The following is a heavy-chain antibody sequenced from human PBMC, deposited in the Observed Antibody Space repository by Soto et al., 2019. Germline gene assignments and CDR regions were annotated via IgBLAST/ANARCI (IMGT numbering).Heavy chain of an antibody. CDR3: TRSMITFGGVLFDI. CDR2: IRNKAYGGTT. CDR1: GFTFGDYA. J-gene: IGHJ3*02. Sequence: SLRLSCTASGFTFGDYAMSWVRQAPGKGLEWVGFIRNKAYGGTTEYAASVKGRFTISRDDSKSIAYLQMNSLKTEDTAVYYCTRSMITFGGVLFDIWGQGTMVTVSS. V-gene: IGHV3-49*04. D-gene: IGHD3-16*01.